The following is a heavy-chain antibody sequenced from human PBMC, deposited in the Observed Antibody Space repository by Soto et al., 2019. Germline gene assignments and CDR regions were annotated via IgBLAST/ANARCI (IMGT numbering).Heavy chain of an antibody. CDR1: GFTFSSYE. V-gene: IGHV3-48*03. J-gene: IGHJ4*02. D-gene: IGHD2-15*01. Sequence: EVQLVESGGGLVQPGGSLRLSCAASGFTFSSYEMNWVRQAPGKGLEWVSYISSSGSTIYYADSVKGRFTISRDNAKNTLDLQMNSLRAEDTAVYYCARVSCSGGSCYSAGDYWGQGTLVTVSS. CDR2: ISSSGSTI. CDR3: ARVSCSGGSCYSAGDY.